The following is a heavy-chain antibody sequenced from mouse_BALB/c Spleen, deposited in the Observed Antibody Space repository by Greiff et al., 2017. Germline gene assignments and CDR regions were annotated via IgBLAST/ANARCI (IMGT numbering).Heavy chain of an antibody. J-gene: IGHJ4*01. Sequence: DVKLVESGGGLVQPGGSRKLSCAASGFTFSSFGMHWVRQAPEKGLEWVAYISSGSSTIYYADTVKGRFTISRDNPKNTLFLQMTSLRSEDTAMYYCARYDYRYAYAMDYWGQGTSVTVSS. CDR1: GFTFSSFG. CDR3: ARYDYRYAYAMDY. D-gene: IGHD2-14*01. V-gene: IGHV5-17*02. CDR2: ISSGSSTI.